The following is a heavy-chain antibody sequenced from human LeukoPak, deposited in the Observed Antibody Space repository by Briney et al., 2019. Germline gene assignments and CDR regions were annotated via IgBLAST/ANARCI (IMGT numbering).Heavy chain of an antibody. CDR3: ARGLEDFWRESNNYWFDP. CDR2: IYYSGST. J-gene: IGHJ5*02. CDR1: GGSISSYY. V-gene: IGHV4-59*01. Sequence: SETLSLTCTVSGGSISSYYWSWIRQPPGKGLEWIGYIYYSGSTNYNPSLKSRVTISVDTSKNQFSLKLSSVTAADTAVYYCARGLEDFWRESNNYWFDPWGQGTLVTDSS. D-gene: IGHD3-3*01.